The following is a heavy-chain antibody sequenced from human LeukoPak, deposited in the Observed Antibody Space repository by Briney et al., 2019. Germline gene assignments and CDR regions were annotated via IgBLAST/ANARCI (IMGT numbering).Heavy chain of an antibody. J-gene: IGHJ6*03. D-gene: IGHD2-2*01. Sequence: GASVKVSCKASGYTFTSYDINWVRQAAGQGLEWMGWMNPNSGNTGYAQKFQGRVTMTRNTSISTAYMELSSLRSEDTAVYYCARPKCSSTSCYPRYYYYYMDVWGKGTTVTVSS. V-gene: IGHV1-8*01. CDR1: GYTFTSYD. CDR2: MNPNSGNT. CDR3: ARPKCSSTSCYPRYYYYYMDV.